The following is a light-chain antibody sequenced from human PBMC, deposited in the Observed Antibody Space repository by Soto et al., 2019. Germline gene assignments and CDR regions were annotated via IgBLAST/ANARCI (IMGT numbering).Light chain of an antibody. CDR1: SSDVGSYNL. V-gene: IGLV2-23*01. J-gene: IGLJ1*01. CDR2: EGT. CDR3: CSYAGRSTYYV. Sequence: QSVLTQPASVSGSPGQSITISCTGTSSDVGSYNLVSWYQQHPGKAPKLIIYEGTKRPSGVSNRFSGSKSGNTASLTISGLQAEDEADYSCCSYAGRSTYYVFGTGTKATVL.